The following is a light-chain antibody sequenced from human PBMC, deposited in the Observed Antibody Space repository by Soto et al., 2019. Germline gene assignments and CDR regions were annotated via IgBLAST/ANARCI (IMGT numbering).Light chain of an antibody. CDR3: QQSYTARWT. CDR2: YAS. V-gene: IGKV1-39*01. CDR1: QSIXSW. Sequence: IPLTQSPSTLSASVGDRVTITCRASQSIXSWLAWYQRKPGKAPKLLXDYASSLQRWGPSRLTGSGSVTDFTLTISSLQPEDFANYYCQQSYTARWTFGQGTKVDIK. J-gene: IGKJ1*01.